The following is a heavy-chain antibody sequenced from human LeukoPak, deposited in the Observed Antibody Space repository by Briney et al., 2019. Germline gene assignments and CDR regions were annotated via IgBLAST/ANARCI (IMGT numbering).Heavy chain of an antibody. CDR2: TNHSGSN. V-gene: IGHV4-34*01. CDR3: ARVLLTMIVGRAFDI. J-gene: IGHJ3*02. Sequence: SETRSLTCAVYRGSFRVYYWSWTRHRPREGLEWMGETNHSGSNNYNPFPKSRVTISVDTSKTQFSLKLSSVTAADTAVYYCARVLLTMIVGRAFDIWGQGTMVTVSS. CDR1: RGSFRVYY. D-gene: IGHD3-22*01.